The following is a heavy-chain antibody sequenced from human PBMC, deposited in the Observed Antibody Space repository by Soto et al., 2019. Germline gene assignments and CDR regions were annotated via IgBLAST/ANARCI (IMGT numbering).Heavy chain of an antibody. CDR3: ARVGDDYGDLYGMDV. CDR2: IWYDGSNK. V-gene: IGHV3-33*01. Sequence: QVQLVESGGGVVQPGRSLRLSCAASGFTFSSYGMHWVRQAPGKGLEWVAVIWYDGSNKYYADSVKGRFTISRDNSKNTLYLQMNSLRAEYTAVYYCARVGDDYGDLYGMDVWGQGTTVTVSS. CDR1: GFTFSSYG. D-gene: IGHD4-17*01. J-gene: IGHJ6*02.